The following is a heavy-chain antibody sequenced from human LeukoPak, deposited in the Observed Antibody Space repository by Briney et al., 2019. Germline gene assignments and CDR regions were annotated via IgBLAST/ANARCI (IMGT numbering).Heavy chain of an antibody. V-gene: IGHV4-59*01. Sequence: SETLSLTCTVSGGSISSYYWSWIRQPPGKGLEWIGYIYYSGSTNYNPSLKSRVTISVDTSKNQFSLKLSSVTAADTAVYYCARTLRLGELPLFYWGQGTLVTVSS. J-gene: IGHJ4*02. CDR1: GGSISSYY. CDR2: IYYSGST. CDR3: ARTLRLGELPLFY. D-gene: IGHD3-16*02.